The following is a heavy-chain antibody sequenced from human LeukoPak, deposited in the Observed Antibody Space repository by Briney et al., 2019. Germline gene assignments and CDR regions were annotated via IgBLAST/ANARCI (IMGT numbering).Heavy chain of an antibody. CDR2: IIPIVGIT. V-gene: IGHV1-69*02. CDR1: GDTFSSYT. J-gene: IGHJ4*02. D-gene: IGHD2-21*02. CDR3: ASWAAYKVTTPFDY. Sequence: GSSVKVSYKASGDTFSSYTISWVRQAPGQGLEWMGKIIPIVGITDYAQRFQDRVTITADKSTSTAYMELSSLRSEDTAVYYCASWAAYKVTTPFDYWGQGTLVTVSS.